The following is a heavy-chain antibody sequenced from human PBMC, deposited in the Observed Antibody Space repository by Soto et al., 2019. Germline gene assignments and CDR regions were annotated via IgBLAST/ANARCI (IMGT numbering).Heavy chain of an antibody. Sequence: QVQLVESGGGVVQPGRSLRLSCAASGFTFSSYGMHWVRQAPGKGLEWVAVIWYDGSNKYYADSVKGRFTISRDNSKNTLYLQMNSLRAEDTAVYYCARARYCSGGSCYYYYYGMDVWGQGHTVTVSS. V-gene: IGHV3-33*01. CDR1: GFTFSSYG. J-gene: IGHJ6*02. D-gene: IGHD2-15*01. CDR3: ARARYCSGGSCYYYYYGMDV. CDR2: IWYDGSNK.